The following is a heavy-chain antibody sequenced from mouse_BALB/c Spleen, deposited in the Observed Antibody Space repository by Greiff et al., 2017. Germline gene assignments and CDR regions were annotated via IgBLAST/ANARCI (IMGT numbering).Heavy chain of an antibody. J-gene: IGHJ3*01. V-gene: IGHV1-14*01. D-gene: IGHD4-1*01. Sequence: EVQLQQSGPELVKPGASVKMSCKASGYTFTSYVMHWVKQKPGQGLEWIGYINPYNDGTKYNEKFKGKATLTSDKSSSTAYMELSSLTSEDSAVYDCARSAWGAWFAYWGQGTLVTVSA. CDR2: INPYNDGT. CDR1: GYTFTSYV. CDR3: ARSAWGAWFAY.